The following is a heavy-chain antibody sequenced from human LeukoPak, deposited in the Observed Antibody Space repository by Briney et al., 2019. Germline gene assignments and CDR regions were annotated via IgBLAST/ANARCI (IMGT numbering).Heavy chain of an antibody. D-gene: IGHD2-2*02. CDR1: GFTFSSYG. CDR3: AKTAYQYCSSTSCYTFDY. Sequence: GGSLRLSCAASGFTFSSYGMHWVRQAPGKGLEWVAFIRYDGSNKYYADSVKGRFTISRDNSKNTLYLQMNSLRAEDTAVYYCAKTAYQYCSSTSCYTFDYWGQGTLVTVSS. J-gene: IGHJ4*02. V-gene: IGHV3-30*02. CDR2: IRYDGSNK.